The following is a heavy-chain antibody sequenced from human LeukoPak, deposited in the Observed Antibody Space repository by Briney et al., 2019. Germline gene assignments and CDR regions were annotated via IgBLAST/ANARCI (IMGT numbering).Heavy chain of an antibody. Sequence: GESLKISCQGSGYSFTNFWIAWVRQMPGKGLEWMGIIYPGDSDTRYSPSFQGQVTISADKSISTAYLQWSSLKASDTAMYYCARPLEGSRNWYWYFEYWGQGTLVTVSS. CDR2: IYPGDSDT. D-gene: IGHD6-13*01. CDR1: GYSFTNFW. CDR3: ARPLEGSRNWYWYFEY. V-gene: IGHV5-51*01. J-gene: IGHJ4*02.